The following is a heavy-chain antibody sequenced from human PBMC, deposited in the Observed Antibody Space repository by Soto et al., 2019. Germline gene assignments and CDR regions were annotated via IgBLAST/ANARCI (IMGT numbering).Heavy chain of an antibody. Sequence: PGGSLRLSWAASWCNFINAWVSCVRQAPGKGLEWVGRIKSKTDGGTTDYAAPVKGRFTISRDDSKNTLYLQMNSLKTEDTAVYYCTTGVNWNDLDYWGQGTLVTVSS. CDR3: TTGVNWNDLDY. V-gene: IGHV3-15*01. CDR1: WCNFINAW. CDR2: IKSKTDGGTT. D-gene: IGHD1-1*01. J-gene: IGHJ4*02.